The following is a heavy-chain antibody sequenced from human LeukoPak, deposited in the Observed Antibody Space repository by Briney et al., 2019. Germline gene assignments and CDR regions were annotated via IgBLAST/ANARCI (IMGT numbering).Heavy chain of an antibody. CDR2: IYSGGST. CDR1: GFIFSNYA. V-gene: IGHV3-53*01. CDR3: AREVPTALNWFDP. Sequence: PGGSLRLSCAASGFIFSNYAMHWVRQAPGKGLEWVSVIYSGGSTYYADSVKGRFTISRDNSKNTLYLQMNSLRAEDTAVYYCAREVPTALNWFDPWGQGTLVTVSS. J-gene: IGHJ5*02. D-gene: IGHD2-2*01.